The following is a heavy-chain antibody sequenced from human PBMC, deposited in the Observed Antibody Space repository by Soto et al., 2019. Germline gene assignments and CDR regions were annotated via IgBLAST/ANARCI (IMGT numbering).Heavy chain of an antibody. CDR1: GGSIISGDYY. CDR2: IYYSGST. CDR3: ASRPPTPFDY. V-gene: IGHV4-30-4*01. Sequence: SETLSLTCTVSGGSIISGDYYWSWIRQPPGKGLEWIGYIYYSGSTSYNPSLKSRVTISVDTSKNQFSLKLSSVTAADTAVYYCASRPPTPFDYWGQGTLVAVSS. J-gene: IGHJ4*02.